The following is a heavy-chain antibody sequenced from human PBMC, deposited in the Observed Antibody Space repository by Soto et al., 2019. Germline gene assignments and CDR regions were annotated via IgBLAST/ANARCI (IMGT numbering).Heavy chain of an antibody. CDR2: INAYNGNT. V-gene: IGHV1-3*01. J-gene: IGHJ5*02. CDR3: ARAGIAAAQVWFDP. Sequence: ASVKVSCKASGYTFTSYAMHWVRQAPGQRLEWMGWINAYNGNTNYSQKFQGRVTMTTDTSTSTAYMELSSLRSEDTAVYYCARAGIAAAQVWFDPWGQGTLVTVS. D-gene: IGHD6-13*01. CDR1: GYTFTSYA.